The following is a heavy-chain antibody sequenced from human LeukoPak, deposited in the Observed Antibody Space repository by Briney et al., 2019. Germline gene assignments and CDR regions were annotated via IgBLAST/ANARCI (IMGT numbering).Heavy chain of an antibody. CDR3: ARATKLPRGPFFDY. Sequence: SVKVSCKASGGTFSSYAISWVRQAPGQGLEWMRGIIPVFGTANYAQKFQGRVTITADESTSTAYMELSSLRSEDTAVYYCARATKLPRGPFFDYWGQGTLVTVSS. CDR1: GGTFSSYA. D-gene: IGHD1-1*01. CDR2: IIPVFGTA. J-gene: IGHJ4*02. V-gene: IGHV1-69*13.